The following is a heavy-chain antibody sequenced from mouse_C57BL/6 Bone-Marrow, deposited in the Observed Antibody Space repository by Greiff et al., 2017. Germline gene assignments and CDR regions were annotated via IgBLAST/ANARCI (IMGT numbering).Heavy chain of an antibody. D-gene: IGHD2-5*01. CDR3: ATYYSNFLYAMDY. CDR2: IHPSDSDT. J-gene: IGHJ4*01. V-gene: IGHV1-74*01. CDR1: GYTFTSYW. Sequence: VQLQPGAELVKPGASVKVSCKASGYTFTSYWMHWVKQRPGQGLEWIGRIHPSDSDTNYNQKFKGKATLTVDKSSSTAYMQLSSLTSEDSAVYYCATYYSNFLYAMDYWGQGTSVTVSS.